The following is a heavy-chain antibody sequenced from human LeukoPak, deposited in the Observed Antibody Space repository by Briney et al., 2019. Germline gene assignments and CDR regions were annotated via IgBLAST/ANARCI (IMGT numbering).Heavy chain of an antibody. V-gene: IGHV4-59*08. J-gene: IGHJ2*01. CDR1: GGFISSYY. CDR3: ARRPPKYSGYGWSDWYFDL. D-gene: IGHD5-12*01. CDR2: IYYSGST. Sequence: SETLSLTCTVSGGFISSYYWSWIRQPPGKGLEWIGYIYYSGSTNYNPSLKSRVTISVDTSKNQFSLKLSSVTAADTAVYYCARRPPKYSGYGWSDWYFDLWGRGTLVTVSS.